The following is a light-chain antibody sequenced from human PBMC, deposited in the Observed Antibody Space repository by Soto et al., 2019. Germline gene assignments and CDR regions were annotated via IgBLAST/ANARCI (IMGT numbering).Light chain of an antibody. J-gene: IGKJ3*01. CDR1: QSISNY. CDR2: AAS. CDR3: QHCYTSSLT. V-gene: IGKV1-39*01. Sequence: DIQMTQSPSSLSASVGDRVTITCRASQSISNYLDWYQQKPGKAPKLLIYAASSLQSGVPSRFSGSGSGTDFTLTISSLQPDDSATYYCQHCYTSSLTFGPGTKVDIK.